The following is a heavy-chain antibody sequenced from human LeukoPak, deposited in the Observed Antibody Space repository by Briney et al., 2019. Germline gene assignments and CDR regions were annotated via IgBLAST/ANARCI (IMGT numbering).Heavy chain of an antibody. CDR1: GYTLTGYY. CDR3: ARDPVAAAGPPRSHDAFDI. CDR2: INPNSGGT. J-gene: IGHJ3*02. D-gene: IGHD6-13*01. V-gene: IGHV1-2*02. Sequence: ASVKVSCKASGYTLTGYYMHWVRQAPGQGLEWMGWINPNSGGTNYAQKFQGRVTMTRDTSISTAYMDLSRLRSDDTAVYYCARDPVAAAGPPRSHDAFDIWGQGTMVTVSS.